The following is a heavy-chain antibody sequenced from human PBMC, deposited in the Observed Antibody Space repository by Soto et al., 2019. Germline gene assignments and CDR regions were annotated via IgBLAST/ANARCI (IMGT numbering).Heavy chain of an antibody. V-gene: IGHV3-30*18. J-gene: IGHJ4*02. D-gene: IGHD6-13*01. CDR2: ISYDGSNK. CDR1: GFTFSSYG. Sequence: QVQLVESGGGVVQPGRSLRLSCAASGFTFSSYGMHWVRQAPGKGLEWVAVISYDGSNKYYADSVKGRFTISRDNSKNTLYLQMNSLRTEDTAVYYCAKVIVKSSSTWYVGCDSWGPGTLVTVSS. CDR3: AKVIVKSSSTWYVGCDS.